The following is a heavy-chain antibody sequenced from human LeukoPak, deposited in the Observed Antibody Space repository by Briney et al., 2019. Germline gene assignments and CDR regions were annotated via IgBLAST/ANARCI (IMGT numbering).Heavy chain of an antibody. CDR3: ARDGPFPDAFDI. D-gene: IGHD2/OR15-2a*01. CDR1: GGTFSSYA. Sequence: SVKVSCKASGGTFSSYAISWVRQAPGQGLEWMGGIIPIFGTANYAQKFQGRVTITADESTSTAYMELSSLRSDDTAVYYCARDGPFPDAFDIWGQGTMVTVSS. J-gene: IGHJ3*02. V-gene: IGHV1-69*13. CDR2: IIPIFGTA.